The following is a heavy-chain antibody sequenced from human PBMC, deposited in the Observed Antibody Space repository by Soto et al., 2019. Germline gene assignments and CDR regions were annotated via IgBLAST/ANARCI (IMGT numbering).Heavy chain of an antibody. CDR2: IIPIVGLT. J-gene: IGHJ6*03. CDR3: ARPTGGHDAGGNDMDV. D-gene: IGHD2-8*02. Sequence: QVQLLQSGSEVKKPGSSVKVSCRASGGSLSSYPVTWVRQAPGQGLEWMGRIIPIVGLTNYAQKFQGRVTITADKSTSPAYMELSSLRSDDTAVYYCARPTGGHDAGGNDMDVWGKGTTVIVSS. CDR1: GGSLSSYP. V-gene: IGHV1-69*02.